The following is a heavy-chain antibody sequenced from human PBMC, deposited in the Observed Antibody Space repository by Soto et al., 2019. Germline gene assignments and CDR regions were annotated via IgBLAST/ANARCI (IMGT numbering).Heavy chain of an antibody. CDR2: IYYSGST. D-gene: IGHD6-19*01. CDR1: GGSISSYY. CDR3: ARSGSSAWYYFDY. Sequence: SEPLSLTCTVSGGSISSYYWSWIRQPPGKGLEWIGYIYYSGSTNYNPSLKSRVTISVDTSKNQFSLKLSSVTAADTAGYYCARSGSSAWYYFDYWGQGTLVTVSS. V-gene: IGHV4-59*01. J-gene: IGHJ4*02.